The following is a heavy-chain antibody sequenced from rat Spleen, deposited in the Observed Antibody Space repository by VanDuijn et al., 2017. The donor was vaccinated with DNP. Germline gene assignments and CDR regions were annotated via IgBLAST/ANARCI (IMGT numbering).Heavy chain of an antibody. D-gene: IGHD1-11*01. J-gene: IGHJ2*01. CDR1: GFTFNNYW. Sequence: EVQLVETGGGLVQPGRSLKLSCVASGFTFNNYWMNWVRQAPGRGVEWVASITKTGGNIYYPDSVKGRFTISRDNAQNTLYLQMNSLRSEDTAIYYCAKGPNYGGWSDYFDYWGQGVMVTVSS. CDR2: ITKTGGNI. CDR3: AKGPNYGGWSDYFDY. V-gene: IGHV5-31*01.